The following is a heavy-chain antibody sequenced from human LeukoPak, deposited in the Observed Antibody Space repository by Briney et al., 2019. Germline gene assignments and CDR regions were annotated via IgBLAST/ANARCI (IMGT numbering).Heavy chain of an antibody. CDR2: MYYSGST. CDR3: ARGHIYGSGSRQFDP. J-gene: IGHJ5*02. D-gene: IGHD3-10*01. V-gene: IGHV4-61*01. CDR1: GGSVSSGSYY. Sequence: SETLSLTCTVSGGSVSSGSYYWSWIRQPPGKGLEWIGYMYYSGSTNYNPSLKSRVTISVDTSKNQFSLKLSSVTAADTAVYYCARGHIYGSGSRQFDPWGQRTLATVSS.